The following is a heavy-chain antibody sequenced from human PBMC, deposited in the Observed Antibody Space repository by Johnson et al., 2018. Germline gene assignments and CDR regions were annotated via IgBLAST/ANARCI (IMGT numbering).Heavy chain of an antibody. Sequence: VQLVESGGGLVQPGGSLRLSCAASGFTLSRYGMNWVRQASWKGLEWVTHISAGGAGIHYAGFGKGRFSISRDNSKNILFLQMNSLRAEDTAVYYCVKGASSAGTRGAFDIWGQGTMLTVSS. V-gene: IGHV3-23*04. D-gene: IGHD6-13*01. CDR2: ISAGGAGI. CDR1: GFTLSRYG. J-gene: IGHJ3*02. CDR3: VKGASSAGTRGAFDI.